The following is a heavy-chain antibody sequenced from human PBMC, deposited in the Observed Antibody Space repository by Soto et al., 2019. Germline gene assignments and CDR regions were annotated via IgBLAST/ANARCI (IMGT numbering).Heavy chain of an antibody. CDR3: ARDPCGPELGSAFDI. D-gene: IGHD7-27*01. Sequence: SETLSLTCTVSGGSVSSGSYYWSWIRQPPGKGLEWIGYIYYSGSTNYNPSLKSRVTISVDTSKNQFSLKLSSVTAADTAVYYCARDPCGPELGSAFDIWGQGTMVTVSS. J-gene: IGHJ3*02. V-gene: IGHV4-61*01. CDR1: GGSVSSGSYY. CDR2: IYYSGST.